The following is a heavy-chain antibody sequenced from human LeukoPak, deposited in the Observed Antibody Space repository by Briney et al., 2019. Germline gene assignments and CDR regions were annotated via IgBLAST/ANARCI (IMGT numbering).Heavy chain of an antibody. Sequence: SVKVSCKTSGGSFISYGISWVRQAPGQGLEWMGGIIPMSGTTNYAQKFQGRVAITADDSTSTSYMELSSLRSEDTAMYYCARDAGTIYYPSGSYYNIAGGCMDVWGQGTTVTVSS. D-gene: IGHD3-10*01. CDR1: GGSFISYG. CDR2: IIPMSGTT. J-gene: IGHJ6*02. V-gene: IGHV1-69*01. CDR3: ARDAGTIYYPSGSYYNIAGGCMDV.